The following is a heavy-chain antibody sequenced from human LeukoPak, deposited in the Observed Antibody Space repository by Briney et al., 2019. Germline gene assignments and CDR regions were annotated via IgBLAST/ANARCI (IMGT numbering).Heavy chain of an antibody. CDR1: GYTFTGYY. V-gene: IGHV1-2*04. D-gene: IGHD1-26*01. CDR2: TSPNSGGT. CDR3: ARDYYKGGGDF. J-gene: IGHJ4*02. Sequence: ASVKVSCKASGYTFTGYYMHWVRQAPGQGLEWMGWTSPNSGGTNYAQKFQGWVTMTRDTSISTAYVELSRLGSDDTAVYFCARDYYKGGGDFWGQGTLVTVSS.